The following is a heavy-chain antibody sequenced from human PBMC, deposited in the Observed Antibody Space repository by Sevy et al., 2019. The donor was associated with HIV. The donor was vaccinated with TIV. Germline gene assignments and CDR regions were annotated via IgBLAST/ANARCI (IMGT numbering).Heavy chain of an antibody. Sequence: GGSLRLSCAASGFTFSSYDMHWVRQAPGKGLEWVAGISYDGKNKYYVDSVKGRFTISRDNSKNILYLQVNSLRAEDTAVYHCASFALTVGGDRYEYRSFMDVWGKGTTVTVSS. J-gene: IGHJ6*03. V-gene: IGHV3-30*03. CDR1: GFTFSSYD. CDR3: ASFALTVGGDRYEYRSFMDV. D-gene: IGHD3-16*01. CDR2: ISYDGKNK.